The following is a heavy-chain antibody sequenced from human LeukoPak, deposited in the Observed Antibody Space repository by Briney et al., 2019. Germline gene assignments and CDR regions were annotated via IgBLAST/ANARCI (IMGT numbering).Heavy chain of an antibody. J-gene: IGHJ4*02. CDR3: AKLGCTGTICYANY. D-gene: IGHD2-2*01. V-gene: IGHV3-23*01. CDR1: GFTFRDYA. Sequence: GGSLRLSCAAPGFTFRDYAMTWVRRTPGKGLEWVSVISGGGDSTDYADSMNGRFTISRDNSKQPLYQQANILRAGGTVLYYCAKLGCTGTICYANYWGQGTLVTVSS. CDR2: ISGGGDST.